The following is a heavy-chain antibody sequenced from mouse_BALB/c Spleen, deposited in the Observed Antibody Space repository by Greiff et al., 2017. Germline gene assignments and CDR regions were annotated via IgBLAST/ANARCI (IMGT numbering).Heavy chain of an antibody. Sequence: VQLQQSGPELVKPGASVKISCKASGYTFTDYNMHWVKQSHGKSLEWIGYIYPYNGGTGYNQKFKSKATLTVDNSSSTAYMELRSLTSEDSAVYYCARKGIITTIFDYWGQGTTLTVSS. D-gene: IGHD1-1*01. CDR1: GYTFTDYN. J-gene: IGHJ2*01. CDR3: ARKGIITTIFDY. V-gene: IGHV1S29*02. CDR2: IYPYNGGT.